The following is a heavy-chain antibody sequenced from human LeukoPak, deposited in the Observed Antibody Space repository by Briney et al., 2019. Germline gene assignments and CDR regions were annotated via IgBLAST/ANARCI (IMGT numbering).Heavy chain of an antibody. J-gene: IGHJ6*02. Sequence: SETLSLTCAVYGGSFSGYYWSWIRQPPGKGLEWIGEINHSGSTNYNPSLKSRVTISVDTSKNQFSLKLSSVTAADTAVYHCARGSLWFGELFRHYYYYYGMDVWGQGTTVTVSS. CDR3: ARGSLWFGELFRHYYYYYGMDV. D-gene: IGHD3-10*01. V-gene: IGHV4-34*01. CDR2: INHSGST. CDR1: GGSFSGYY.